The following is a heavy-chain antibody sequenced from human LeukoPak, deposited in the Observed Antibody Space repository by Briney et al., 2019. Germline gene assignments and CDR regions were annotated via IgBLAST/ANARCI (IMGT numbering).Heavy chain of an antibody. D-gene: IGHD4-17*01. Sequence: ASVKVSCKASGYTFTGYYMHWVRQAPGQGLEWMGWINPNSGGTNYAQKFQGRVTMTRDTSISTAYMELRRLRSDDTAVYYCARASDDYGAYGENFWFDPWGQGTLVTVSS. CDR1: GYTFTGYY. CDR3: ARASDDYGAYGENFWFDP. CDR2: INPNSGGT. J-gene: IGHJ5*02. V-gene: IGHV1-2*02.